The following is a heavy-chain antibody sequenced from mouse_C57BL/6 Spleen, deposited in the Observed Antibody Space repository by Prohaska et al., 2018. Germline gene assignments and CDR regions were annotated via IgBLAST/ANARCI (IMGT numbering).Heavy chain of an antibody. CDR2: IYPRSGNT. CDR3: ARGAAQAFAY. J-gene: IGHJ3*01. Sequence: QVQLQQSGAELARPGASVKLSCKASGYTFTSYGISWVKQRTGQGPEWIGEIYPRSGNTYYNEKFKGKATLTADKSASTAYMELRSLTSEDSAVYFCARGAAQAFAYWGQGTLVTVSA. D-gene: IGHD3-2*02. CDR1: GYTFTSYG. V-gene: IGHV1-81*01.